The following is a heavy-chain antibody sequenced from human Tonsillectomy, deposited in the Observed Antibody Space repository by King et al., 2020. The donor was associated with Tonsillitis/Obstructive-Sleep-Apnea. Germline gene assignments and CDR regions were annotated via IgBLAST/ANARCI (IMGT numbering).Heavy chain of an antibody. Sequence: QLVQSGAEVKKPGESLKISCTGYGYSFTTYWIGWVRQMPGKGLEWMGIIYPGDSDSRYSPSFQGQVTFSADKSISTAYLQWSSLKASDTAMYYCARHRERYKEELEAFDYWGQGTLVTVSS. V-gene: IGHV5-51*01. CDR2: IYPGDSDS. CDR1: GYSFTTYW. J-gene: IGHJ4*02. D-gene: IGHD1-1*01. CDR3: ARHRERYKEELEAFDY.